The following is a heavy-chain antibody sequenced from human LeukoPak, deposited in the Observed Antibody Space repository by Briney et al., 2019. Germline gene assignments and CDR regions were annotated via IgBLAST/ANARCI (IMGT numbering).Heavy chain of an antibody. CDR3: AKTTTGYSSGRYPGWPVDY. Sequence: GGSLRLSCAASGFTFSSCAVSWVRQAPGKGLEWVSAISGSGGGTYYADSVKGRFTISRDNSKNTVYLQMNSLSTEDTAVYYCAKTTTGYSSGRYPGWPVDYWGQGALVTVSS. J-gene: IGHJ4*02. CDR2: ISGSGGGT. CDR1: GFTFSSCA. V-gene: IGHV3-23*01. D-gene: IGHD6-19*01.